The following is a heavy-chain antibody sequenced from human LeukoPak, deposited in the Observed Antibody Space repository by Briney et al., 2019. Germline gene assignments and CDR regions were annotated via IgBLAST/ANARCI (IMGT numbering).Heavy chain of an antibody. J-gene: IGHJ4*02. V-gene: IGHV3-23*01. CDR1: GFTFSSYA. CDR2: FSGTT. CDR3: GRDGGNRWFDF. D-gene: IGHD2-15*01. Sequence: GGSLRLSCAASGFTFSSYAMTWVRQAPGKGLEWVSTFSGTTYYADSVKGRFTISRDNSKNTLYLRMSSLRVDDTAVYYCGRDGGNRWFDFWGQGTLVTVSS.